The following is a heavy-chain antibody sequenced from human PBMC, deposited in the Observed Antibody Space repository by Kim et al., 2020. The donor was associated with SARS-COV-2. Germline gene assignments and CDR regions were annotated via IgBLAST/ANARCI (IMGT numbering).Heavy chain of an antibody. CDR3: AREYGSGHGWVGY. J-gene: IGHJ4*02. CDR1: GLSFSVHS. V-gene: IGHV3-48*02. Sequence: GGSLRLSCAASGLSFSVHSMTWVRQAPGKGLEWVSYINGGSSVIFYAESVKGRFTISRDNAKNSLYLQMNDLRHEDTAVDYCAREYGSGHGWVGYWGQGT. CDR2: INGGSSVI. D-gene: IGHD6-19*01.